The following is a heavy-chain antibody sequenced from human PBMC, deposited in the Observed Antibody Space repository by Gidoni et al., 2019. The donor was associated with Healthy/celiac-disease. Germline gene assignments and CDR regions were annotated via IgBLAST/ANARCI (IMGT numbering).Heavy chain of an antibody. CDR3: ARVAYSSSWYYCDY. CDR2: IWYDGSNK. J-gene: IGHJ4*02. CDR1: GFPFSSYG. Sequence: QVQLVESGGGVVQPGRSLRLSCAASGFPFSSYGMHWVRQAPGKGLEWVAVIWYDGSNKYYADSVKGRFTISRDNSKNTLYLQMNSLRAEDTAVYYCARVAYSSSWYYCDYWGQGTLVTVSA. V-gene: IGHV3-33*01. D-gene: IGHD6-13*01.